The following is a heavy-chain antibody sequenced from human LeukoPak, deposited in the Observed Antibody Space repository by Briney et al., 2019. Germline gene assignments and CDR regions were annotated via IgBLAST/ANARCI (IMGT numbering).Heavy chain of an antibody. Sequence: GGSLRLSCAASGFTFSSYSMNWVRQAPGKGLEWVSSISSSSSYMYYADSVKGRFTISRDNAKNSLYLQMNSLRAEDTAVYYCARDGEEASSSWYRVDYWGQGTLVTVSS. V-gene: IGHV3-21*01. CDR3: ARDGEEASSSWYRVDY. CDR2: ISSSSSYM. CDR1: GFTFSSYS. J-gene: IGHJ4*02. D-gene: IGHD6-13*01.